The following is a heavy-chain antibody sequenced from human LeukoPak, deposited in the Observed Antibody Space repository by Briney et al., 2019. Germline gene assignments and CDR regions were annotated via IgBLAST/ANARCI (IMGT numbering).Heavy chain of an antibody. Sequence: GRSLRLSCAASGFTFSSYAMHWVRQAPGKGLEWVAVISYDGSNKYYADSVKGRFTISRDNSKNTLYLQMNSLRAEDTAVYYCARGVVVPAATGFAGFDYWGQGTLVTVSS. CDR3: ARGVVVPAATGFAGFDY. J-gene: IGHJ4*02. D-gene: IGHD2-2*01. V-gene: IGHV3-30-3*01. CDR2: ISYDGSNK. CDR1: GFTFSSYA.